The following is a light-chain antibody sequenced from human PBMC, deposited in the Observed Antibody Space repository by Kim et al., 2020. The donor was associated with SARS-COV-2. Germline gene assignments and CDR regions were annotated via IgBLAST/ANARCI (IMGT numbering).Light chain of an antibody. Sequence: DIQMTQSPSSLSASVGDRVTIACRASESIIRYLNWYQQKPGKAPKLLIYGASSLQSGVPSRFSGSGSGTDFTLTISSLQPEDSAIYYCQQTNSIPLTFGGGTKVDIK. V-gene: IGKV1-39*01. J-gene: IGKJ4*01. CDR2: GAS. CDR1: ESIIRY. CDR3: QQTNSIPLT.